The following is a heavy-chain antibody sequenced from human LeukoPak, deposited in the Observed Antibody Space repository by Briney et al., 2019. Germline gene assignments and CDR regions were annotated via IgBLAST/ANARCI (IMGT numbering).Heavy chain of an antibody. Sequence: SETLSLTCAVYGGSFSGYYWSWIRQPPGKGLEWIGEINHSGSTNYNPSLKSRVTISVDTSKNQFSLKLSSVTAADTAVYYCARDEGGYYSFDYWGQGTLVTVSS. CDR3: ARDEGGYYSFDY. V-gene: IGHV4-34*01. D-gene: IGHD3-22*01. CDR1: GGSFSGYY. J-gene: IGHJ4*02. CDR2: INHSGST.